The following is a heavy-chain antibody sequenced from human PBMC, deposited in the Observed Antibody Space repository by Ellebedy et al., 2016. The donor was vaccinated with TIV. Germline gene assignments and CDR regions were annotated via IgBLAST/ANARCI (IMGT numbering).Heavy chain of an antibody. CDR3: ALRGLVSWHSGEF. CDR2: INPSDGNA. CDR1: GYTFTTYG. V-gene: IGHV1-18*01. J-gene: IGHJ4*02. Sequence: AASVKVSCKASGYTFTTYGLRWVRQAPGQGLEWVGYINPSDGNAVYGEKFQGRLTLTADTSTTTAYMDLRSLTSDDTAVYYCALRGLVSWHSGEFWGQGTLLSVSS. D-gene: IGHD3-10*01.